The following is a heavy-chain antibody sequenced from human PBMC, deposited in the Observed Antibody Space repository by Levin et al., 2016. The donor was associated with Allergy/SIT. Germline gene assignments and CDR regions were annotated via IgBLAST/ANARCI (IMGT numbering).Heavy chain of an antibody. CDR3: ARHPLRCGGMACHFDY. J-gene: IGHJ4*02. V-gene: IGHV4-39*01. CDR2: IFHSGST. D-gene: IGHD3-10*01. CDR1: GDYINTGSSY. Sequence: SETLSLTCTVSGDYINTGSSYWGWIRQSPGKGLEWIGSIFHSGSTFENPSLQSRVTMSVDVSKNQFSLNLRSLSAADTAEYYCARHPLRCGGMACHFDYWGQGILVTVS.